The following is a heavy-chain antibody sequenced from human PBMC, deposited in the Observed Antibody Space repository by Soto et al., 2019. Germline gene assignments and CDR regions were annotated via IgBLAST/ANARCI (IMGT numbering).Heavy chain of an antibody. J-gene: IGHJ4*02. D-gene: IGHD2-15*01. CDR3: ARHTPAISISDH. CDR2: IYYSGST. CDR1: GGSISSSSYY. V-gene: IGHV4-39*01. Sequence: QLQLQESGPGLVKPSETLSLTCTVSGGSISSSSYYWGWIRQPPGKGLEWIGSIYYSGSTYYNPSLTGRVPISVDTSKNQFSRKLSSVTAADTAVYYCARHTPAISISDHWGQGTLVTVSS.